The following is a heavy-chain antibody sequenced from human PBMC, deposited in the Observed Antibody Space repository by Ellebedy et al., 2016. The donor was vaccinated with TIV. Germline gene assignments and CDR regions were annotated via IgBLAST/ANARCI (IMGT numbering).Heavy chain of an antibody. CDR1: GFTFSNYA. J-gene: IGHJ4*02. Sequence: PGGSLRLSCAASGFTFSNYALSWVPQAPGQGLEWVSAISGSGGSTYYADSVKGRFTTSRDKTKNTLFLQMNSLRAEDTAVDYCAKTGAAGTLLPYCFDYWGQGTLVTVSS. V-gene: IGHV3-23*01. CDR2: ISGSGGST. CDR3: AKTGAAGTLLPYCFDY. D-gene: IGHD6-13*01.